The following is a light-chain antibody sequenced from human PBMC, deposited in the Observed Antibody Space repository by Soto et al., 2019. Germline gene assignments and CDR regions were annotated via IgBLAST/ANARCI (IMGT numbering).Light chain of an antibody. CDR3: SSYGGYNNVV. J-gene: IGLJ1*01. Sequence: VLTQHPSASGSPGQSVTISCTGTSSDVGGYNYVSWFQQHPGKAPKLIIHEVNQRPSGVPDRFSGSKSGNTASLTVSGLQAEDEGTYYCSSYGGYNNVVFGTGTKVTVL. V-gene: IGLV2-8*01. CDR2: EVN. CDR1: SSDVGGYNY.